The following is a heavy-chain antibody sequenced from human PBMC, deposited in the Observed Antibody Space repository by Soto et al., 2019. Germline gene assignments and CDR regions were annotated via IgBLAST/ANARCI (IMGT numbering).Heavy chain of an antibody. D-gene: IGHD6-13*01. Sequence: QVQLVQSGAEVKKPGASVKVSCKASGYTFTGYYMHWVRQAPGQGLEWMGWINPNSGGTNYAQKFQGWVTMTTDTASRTAYMELSRRRSDDTAVYYCARDRGKAAAGTKYYYGTDVWGPGTTDTDSS. CDR3: ARDRGKAAAGTKYYYGTDV. CDR2: INPNSGGT. V-gene: IGHV1-2*04. J-gene: IGHJ6*02. CDR1: GYTFTGYY.